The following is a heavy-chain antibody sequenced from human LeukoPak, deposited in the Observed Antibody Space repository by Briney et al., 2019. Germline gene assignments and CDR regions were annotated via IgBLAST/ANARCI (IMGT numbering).Heavy chain of an antibody. CDR1: GFTFSSYS. J-gene: IGHJ6*02. D-gene: IGHD3-10*01. CDR2: ISSSSSTI. V-gene: IGHV3-48*04. CDR3: ARSGSGPGTLYYYYGMDV. Sequence: PGGSLRLSCAASGFTFSSYSMNWVRQAPGKGLEWVSYISSSSSTIYYADSVKGRFTISRDNAKNSLYLQMNSLRAEDTAVYYCARSGSGPGTLYYYYGMDVWGQGTTVTVSS.